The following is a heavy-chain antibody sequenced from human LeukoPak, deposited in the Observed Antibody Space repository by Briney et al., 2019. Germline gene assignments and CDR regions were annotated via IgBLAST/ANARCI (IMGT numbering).Heavy chain of an antibody. Sequence: PSETLSLTCTVSGYSISSGYYWGWIRQPPGKGLEWIGSIYHSGSTYYNPSLKSRVTIPVDTSKNQFSLKLSSVTAADTAVYYCARERGGIAFDYWGQGTLVTVSS. CDR1: GYSISSGYY. CDR3: ARERGGIAFDY. J-gene: IGHJ4*02. D-gene: IGHD6-13*01. CDR2: IYHSGST. V-gene: IGHV4-38-2*02.